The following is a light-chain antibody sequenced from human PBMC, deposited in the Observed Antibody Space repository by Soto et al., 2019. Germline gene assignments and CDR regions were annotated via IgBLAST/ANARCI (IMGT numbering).Light chain of an antibody. CDR2: EVT. V-gene: IGLV2-8*01. CDR1: SSDVGAYNY. Sequence: SALTQPPSASGSPGQSVTISCTGTSSDVGAYNYVSWYQQHPGKAPKLLIYEVTKRPSGVPDRFSGSKSGNTASLTVSGLQAEDEADYYCNSYAGSNNLVFGGGTKVTVL. J-gene: IGLJ2*01. CDR3: NSYAGSNNLV.